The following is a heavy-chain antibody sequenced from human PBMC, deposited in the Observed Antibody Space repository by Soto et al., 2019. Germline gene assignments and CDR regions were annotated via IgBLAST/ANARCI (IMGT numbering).Heavy chain of an antibody. CDR3: ARRDCGGGTCNFDY. CDR1: GGSISSSSYY. J-gene: IGHJ4*02. CDR2: IYYSGST. D-gene: IGHD2-21*01. Sequence: QLQLLESGPGLVKTSETLSLTCTVSGGSISSSSYYWDWIRQPPGKGLEWIGSIYYSGSTYDNPSLKSRVTISVDTSKNQFTLKLTSVTATDTAVYYCARRDCGGGTCNFDYWGQGTLVTVSS. V-gene: IGHV4-39*01.